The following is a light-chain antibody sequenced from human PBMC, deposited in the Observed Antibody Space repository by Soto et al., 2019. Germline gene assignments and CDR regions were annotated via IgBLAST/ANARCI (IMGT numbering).Light chain of an antibody. J-gene: IGLJ1*01. Sequence: QSALTQPASVSGSPGRSITISCTGTSSDVGGYNYVSWYQQHPGKAPKLMIYDVSNRPSGVSNRFSGSKSGNTASLTISGLQAEDEADYYCSSYTGSSTLDVFGTGTKVTVL. V-gene: IGLV2-14*01. CDR1: SSDVGGYNY. CDR2: DVS. CDR3: SSYTGSSTLDV.